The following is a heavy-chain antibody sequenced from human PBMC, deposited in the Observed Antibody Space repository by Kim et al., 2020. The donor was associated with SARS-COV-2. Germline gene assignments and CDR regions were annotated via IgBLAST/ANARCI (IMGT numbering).Heavy chain of an antibody. CDR1: GGSISSSSYY. D-gene: IGHD5-12*01. J-gene: IGHJ4*02. CDR3: SSGYDYSY. CDR2: IYYSGST. Sequence: SETLSLTCTVSGGSISSSSYYWGWIRQPPGKGLEWIGSIYYSGSTYYNPSLKSRVTISVDTSKNQFSLKLSSVPAADTAVYYCSSGYDYSYWGQGTLVTVSS. V-gene: IGHV4-39*01.